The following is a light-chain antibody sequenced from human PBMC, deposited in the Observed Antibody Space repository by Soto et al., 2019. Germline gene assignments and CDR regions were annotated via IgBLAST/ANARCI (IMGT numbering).Light chain of an antibody. Sequence: EIVLTQSPATLSLAPGERATLSCRSSQSVSSINLAWYQQKPGQAPRLLIYATSSRATGIPDRFSGSGSGTDFTLTISSLEPEDFAVYYCQQHNNWPLTFGGGTKLDIK. CDR1: QSVSSIN. CDR2: ATS. J-gene: IGKJ4*01. V-gene: IGKV3D-20*02. CDR3: QQHNNWPLT.